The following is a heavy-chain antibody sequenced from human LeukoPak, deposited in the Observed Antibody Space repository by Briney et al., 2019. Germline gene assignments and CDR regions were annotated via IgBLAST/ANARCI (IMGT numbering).Heavy chain of an antibody. D-gene: IGHD5-18*01. V-gene: IGHV3-7*01. Sequence: GGSLRLSCAASGFTFSSYWMSWVRQAPGKGLEWVANIKQDGSEKYYVDSVKGRFTISRDNAKNSLYLQMNSLRAEDTAVYYCARENPRGYSYGYTDYWGQGTLVTVSS. CDR1: GFTFSSYW. J-gene: IGHJ4*02. CDR3: ARENPRGYSYGYTDY. CDR2: IKQDGSEK.